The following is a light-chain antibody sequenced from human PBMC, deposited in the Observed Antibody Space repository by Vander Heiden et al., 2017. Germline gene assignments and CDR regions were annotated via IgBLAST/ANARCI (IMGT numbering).Light chain of an antibody. V-gene: IGKV1-16*01. Sequence: DIQMTQSPSSLSASVGDGVTITCQASRDISTYLAWFQQKPGKAPKSLIYAASNLQSGVPSRFSGSGSGTDFTLTISNVQPEDFATYYCQQYHSYPPNFGQGTRLDI. J-gene: IGKJ5*01. CDR3: QQYHSYPPN. CDR1: RDISTY. CDR2: AAS.